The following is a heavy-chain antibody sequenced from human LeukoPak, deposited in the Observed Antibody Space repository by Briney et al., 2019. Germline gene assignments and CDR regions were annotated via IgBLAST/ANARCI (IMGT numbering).Heavy chain of an antibody. D-gene: IGHD3-10*02. CDR3: ARDYVPYDAFDI. CDR1: GFTFSSYW. V-gene: IGHV3-74*01. CDR2: INSDGSTT. Sequence: PGGSLRLSCAASGFTFSSYWMHWVRQAPGKGLVWVSRINSDGSTTSYADSVKGRFTISRGNAKNTLYLQMNSLRAEDTAVYYCARDYVPYDAFDIWGQGTMVTVSS. J-gene: IGHJ3*02.